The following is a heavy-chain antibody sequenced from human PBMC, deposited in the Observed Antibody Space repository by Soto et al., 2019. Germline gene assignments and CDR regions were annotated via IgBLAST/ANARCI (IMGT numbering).Heavy chain of an antibody. CDR1: GYTFTTHG. CDR2: ISPYNGKT. Sequence: ASVKVSCKASGYTFTTHGISCVLQSPGQGLEWMGWISPYNGKTTYAQKVQGRVTMTTDTSTSTAYMELRGLRSDDTAVYYCARVDDYVWGSFRPWGQGTQVTVSS. V-gene: IGHV1-18*04. J-gene: IGHJ4*02. CDR3: ARVDDYVWGSFRP. D-gene: IGHD3-16*02.